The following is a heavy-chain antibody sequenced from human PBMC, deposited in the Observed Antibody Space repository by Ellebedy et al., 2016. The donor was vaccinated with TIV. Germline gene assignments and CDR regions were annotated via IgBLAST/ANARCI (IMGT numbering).Heavy chain of an antibody. Sequence: ASVKVSXXASGYTFTSYDISWVRQAPGQGLEWMGWISAYNGNTNYAQKLQGRVSMTEDTSTDTAYMELSSLRSEDTAVYYCATRGARYYSYGMDVWGQGTTVTVSS. CDR1: GYTFTSYD. V-gene: IGHV1-18*01. CDR3: ATRGARYYSYGMDV. D-gene: IGHD3-10*01. CDR2: ISAYNGNT. J-gene: IGHJ6*02.